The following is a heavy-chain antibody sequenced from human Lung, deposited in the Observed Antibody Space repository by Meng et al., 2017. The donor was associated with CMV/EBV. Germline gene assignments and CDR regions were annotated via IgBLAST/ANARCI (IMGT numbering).Heavy chain of an antibody. CDR3: AKEIRLGYAHRPNYYYGMDV. D-gene: IGHD2-2*01. V-gene: IGHV3-23*03. CDR2: TYSGDATT. Sequence: GEXXKISCAASGFTFTSYSMNWVRRAPGKGLEWVSVTYSGDATTYYADSVKGRFTISRHNSKNTLYLQMNSLRAEDTAVYYCAKEIRLGYAHRPNYYYGMDVWGQGTTVTVSS. J-gene: IGHJ6*02. CDR1: GFTFTSYS.